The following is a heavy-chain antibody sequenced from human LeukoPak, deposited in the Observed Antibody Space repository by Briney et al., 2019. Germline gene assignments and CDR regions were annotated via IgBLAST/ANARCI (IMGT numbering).Heavy chain of an antibody. CDR1: GGSISSSSYY. Sequence: SETLSLTCTVSGGSISSSSYYWGWIRQPPGKGLEWIGSIYYSGSTYYNPSLKSRVTISVDTSKNQFSLKLSSVTAADTAVYYCARHREGSYRYHDAFDIWGQGTMVTVSS. D-gene: IGHD3-16*02. J-gene: IGHJ3*02. CDR2: IYYSGST. V-gene: IGHV4-39*01. CDR3: ARHREGSYRYHDAFDI.